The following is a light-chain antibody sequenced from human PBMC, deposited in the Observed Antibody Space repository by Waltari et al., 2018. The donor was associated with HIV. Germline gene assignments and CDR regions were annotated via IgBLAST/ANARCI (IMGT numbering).Light chain of an antibody. CDR1: SSDVGTYNY. V-gene: IGLV2-14*01. CDR2: EVI. J-gene: IGLJ3*02. Sequence: QPVLTQPASASGSPGQSITISCTGTSSDVGTYNYVSWYQQHPGKAPKLIIYEVINRPSGVSNRFSGSKSGNTASLTISGLQAEDEADYYCNSYTSSIPWVFGGGTKLTV. CDR3: NSYTSSIPWV.